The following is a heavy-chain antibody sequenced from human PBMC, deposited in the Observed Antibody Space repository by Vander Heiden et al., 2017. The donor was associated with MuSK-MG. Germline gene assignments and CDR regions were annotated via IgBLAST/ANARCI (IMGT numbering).Heavy chain of an antibody. CDR2: IRSKANRDAT. J-gene: IGHJ3*02. CDR1: GFTFSGSA. V-gene: IGHV3-73*02. CDR3: TTDAFDI. Sequence: EVQLVESGGGLVQPGGSLNLSCAASGFTFSGSAMHWVRRASGKGLEWVGRIRSKANRDATAYAASVKGRFTSARDDSKNTAYMKMNSLKTEDTAGYYCTTDAFDIWGQGTMVTVSS.